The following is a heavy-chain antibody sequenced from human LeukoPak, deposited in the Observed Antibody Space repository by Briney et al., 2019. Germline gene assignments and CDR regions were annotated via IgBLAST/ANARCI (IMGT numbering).Heavy chain of an antibody. V-gene: IGHV4-30-2*01. J-gene: IGHJ4*02. Sequence: SETLSLTCAVSGGSISSGGYSWSWIRQPPGKGLEWIGYIYHSGSTYYNPSLKSRVTISVDTSKNQFSLKLSSVTAADTAVCYCARVNYYDSSGMRGDFDYWGQGTLVTVSS. CDR1: GGSISSGGYS. CDR3: ARVNYYDSSGMRGDFDY. D-gene: IGHD3-22*01. CDR2: IYHSGST.